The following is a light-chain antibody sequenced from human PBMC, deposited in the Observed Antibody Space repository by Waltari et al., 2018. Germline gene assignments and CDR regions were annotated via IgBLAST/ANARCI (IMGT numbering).Light chain of an antibody. Sequence: EIVMTQSPATLSVSPGERANLPCRASQSVSSNLALYKQKPGQAPMLLLYGASTRATGIPARFSGSGSRTEFNRNISCLQSEDLAVCCCQEYNNWPRLWTFGQGTKVEIK. V-gene: IGKV3-15*01. CDR3: QEYNNWPRLWT. CDR1: QSVSSN. J-gene: IGKJ1*01. CDR2: GAS.